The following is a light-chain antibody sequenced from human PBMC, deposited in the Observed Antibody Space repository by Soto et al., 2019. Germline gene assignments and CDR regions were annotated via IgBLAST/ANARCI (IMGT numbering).Light chain of an antibody. CDR3: AAWDDSLNGRV. Sequence: QSVLTQPPSASGTPGQRVTISCSGSNSNIGINTVNWYQQLPVTAPKLLIYSNNPRPSGVPDRFSGSKSGTSASLAISGLQSEDEADYYCAAWDDSLNGRVFGGGTKLTVL. J-gene: IGLJ2*01. CDR2: SNN. CDR1: NSNIGINT. V-gene: IGLV1-44*01.